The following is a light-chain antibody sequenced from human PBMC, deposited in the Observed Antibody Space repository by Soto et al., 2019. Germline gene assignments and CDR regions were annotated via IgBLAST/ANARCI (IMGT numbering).Light chain of an antibody. CDR1: SSDVGTYKY. J-gene: IGLJ2*01. Sequence: QSALTQPASVSGSPGQSITISCTGTSSDVGTYKYVSWYQQHPGKAPKLMIYEVSDRPSGVSNRFSGSKSGNTASLTISGLQAEDEADYYCSSYTSSTTLVFGGATKVTVL. CDR2: EVS. V-gene: IGLV2-14*03. CDR3: SSYTSSTTLV.